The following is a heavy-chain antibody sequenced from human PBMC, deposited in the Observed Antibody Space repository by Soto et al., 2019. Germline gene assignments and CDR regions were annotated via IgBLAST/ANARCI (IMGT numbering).Heavy chain of an antibody. CDR2: ISHSGTS. D-gene: IGHD1-20*01. CDR3: ARVVLSITRGAFDA. Sequence: QVQLQESGPGLVKPSGTLSLTCAVSGGSISSSHWWTWVRQSPGKGLEYIGGISHSGTSNSNPSLKSRVTLSVDRSKNHCALTLTSVTAADTAVYYCARVVLSITRGAFDAWGQGTPVIVSS. CDR1: GGSISSSHW. V-gene: IGHV4-4*02. J-gene: IGHJ3*01.